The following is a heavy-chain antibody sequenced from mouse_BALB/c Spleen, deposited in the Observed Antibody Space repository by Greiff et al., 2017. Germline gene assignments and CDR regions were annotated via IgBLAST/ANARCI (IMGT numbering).Heavy chain of an antibody. J-gene: IGHJ2*01. CDR1: GFTFTDYY. D-gene: IGHD1-2*01. CDR3: ARALHYYGYFDY. CDR2: IRNKANGYTT. Sequence: EVHLVESGGGLVQPGGSLRLSCATSGFTFTDYYMSWVCQPPGKALEWLGFIRNKANGYTTEYSASVKGRFTISRDNSQSILYLQMNTLRAEDSATYYCARALHYYGYFDYWGQGTTLTVSS. V-gene: IGHV7-3*02.